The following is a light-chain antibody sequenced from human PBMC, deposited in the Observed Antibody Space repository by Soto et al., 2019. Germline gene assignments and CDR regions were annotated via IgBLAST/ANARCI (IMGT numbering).Light chain of an antibody. CDR1: RSNIGINT. J-gene: IGLJ1*01. CDR2: TDN. Sequence: QSALTQPPSASGTPGQRVTISCSGGRSNIGINTVSWYQQLPGTAPKVLIYTDNERPSGVPDRFSGSKSGTSASLAINGLQSGDEADYYCGAWDESLNGYVFGTGTKVTVL. V-gene: IGLV1-44*01. CDR3: GAWDESLNGYV.